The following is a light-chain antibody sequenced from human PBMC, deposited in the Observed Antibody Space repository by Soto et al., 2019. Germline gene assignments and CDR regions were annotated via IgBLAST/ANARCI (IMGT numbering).Light chain of an antibody. CDR2: VAS. V-gene: IGKV3-15*01. Sequence: EIGMTQSPATLSVSPGERATLSCMASQSVSSNLAWYQQKPGQAPRLLIYVASTRAPGIPARFSGSGSGTEFTLTISSVQSEDCAVYYCQQYNNWGTFGHGTKVEIK. CDR3: QQYNNWGT. CDR1: QSVSSN. J-gene: IGKJ1*01.